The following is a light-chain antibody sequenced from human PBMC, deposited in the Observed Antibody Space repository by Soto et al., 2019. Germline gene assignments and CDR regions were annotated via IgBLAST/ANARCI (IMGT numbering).Light chain of an antibody. CDR1: QTISNW. V-gene: IGKV1-5*01. J-gene: IGKJ1*01. CDR2: DAS. Sequence: DIQMTQSPSTVSASVGDSVTITCRAIQTISNWLAWYQQKPGKAPKLLIYDASSLESGVPSRFSGSGSGTEFTLTISTLQREDFATYYCQQYNTHSPTWTFGQGTKVDI. CDR3: QQYNTHSPTWT.